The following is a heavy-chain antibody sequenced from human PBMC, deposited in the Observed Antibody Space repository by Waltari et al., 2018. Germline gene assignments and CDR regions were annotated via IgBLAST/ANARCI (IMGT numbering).Heavy chain of an antibody. D-gene: IGHD3-22*01. Sequence: QVQLQQWGAGLLKPSETLSLTCAVYGGSFSGYYWSWIRQPPGKGLEWIGEINHSGSTNDDPSRKRRVTISVGTSKNQFALKLSSVTAADTAVYYGWGTMIVVVTPDAFDIWGQGTMVTVSS. V-gene: IGHV4-34*01. CDR1: GGSFSGYY. CDR3: WGTMIVVVTPDAFDI. J-gene: IGHJ3*02. CDR2: INHSGST.